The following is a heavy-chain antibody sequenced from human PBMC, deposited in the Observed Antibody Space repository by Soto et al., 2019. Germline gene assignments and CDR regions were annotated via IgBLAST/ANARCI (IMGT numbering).Heavy chain of an antibody. Sequence: QVQLVESGGGVVQPGRSLRLSCAASGFTFSSYGMHWVRQAPGKGLEWVAVIWYDGSNKYYADSVKGRFTISRDNSKNXPDLQMNSLRAEDTAVYYCASTPGIAVAVLDWYFDLWGRGTLVTVSS. CDR2: IWYDGSNK. J-gene: IGHJ2*01. D-gene: IGHD6-19*01. CDR3: ASTPGIAVAVLDWYFDL. CDR1: GFTFSSYG. V-gene: IGHV3-33*01.